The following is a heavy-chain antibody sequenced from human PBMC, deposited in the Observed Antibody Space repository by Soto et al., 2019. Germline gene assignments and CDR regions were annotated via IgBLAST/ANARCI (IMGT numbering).Heavy chain of an antibody. CDR3: SRGGYTYGRDY. Sequence: QLQLQESGPGLVKPSETLSLTCTVSGGSISSNTYYWGWIRQPPGKGLEWIGCIYYSGTTYYHPSLKSRVTISVDTSKNQFSLKLSSVTAADTAVYYCSRGGYTYGRDYWGQGTLVTVSS. V-gene: IGHV4-39*01. CDR1: GGSISSNTYY. D-gene: IGHD5-18*01. CDR2: IYYSGTT. J-gene: IGHJ4*02.